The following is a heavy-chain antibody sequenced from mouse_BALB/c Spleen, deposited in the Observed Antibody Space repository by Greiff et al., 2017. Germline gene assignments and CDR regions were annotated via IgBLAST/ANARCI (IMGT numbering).Heavy chain of an antibody. CDR2: IWAGGST. CDR1: GFSLTSYG. CDR3: ARESGYYGNHYAMDY. V-gene: IGHV2-9*02. J-gene: IGHJ4*01. D-gene: IGHD2-1*01. Sequence: VQRVESGPGLVAPSQSLSITCTVSGFSLTSYGVHWVRQPPGKGLEWLGVIWAGGSTNYNSALMSRLSISKDNSKSQVFLKMNSLQTDDTAMYSCARESGYYGNHYAMDYWGQGTSVTVSS.